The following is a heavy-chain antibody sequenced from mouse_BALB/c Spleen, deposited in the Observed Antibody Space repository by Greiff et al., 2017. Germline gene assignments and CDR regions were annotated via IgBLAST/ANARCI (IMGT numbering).Heavy chain of an antibody. Sequence: VQLVESGPGLVAPSQSLSITCTVSGFSLSRYSVHWVRQPPGKGLEWLGMIWGGGSTDYNSALKSRLSISKDNTKSQVFLKMNSLQTDDTAMYYCASYGSSYRGYAMDYWGQGTSVTVSS. D-gene: IGHD1-1*01. V-gene: IGHV2-6-4*01. CDR3: ASYGSSYRGYAMDY. CDR2: IWGGGST. CDR1: GFSLSRYS. J-gene: IGHJ4*01.